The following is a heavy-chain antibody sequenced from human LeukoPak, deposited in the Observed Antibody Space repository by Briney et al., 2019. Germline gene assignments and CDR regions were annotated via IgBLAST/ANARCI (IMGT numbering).Heavy chain of an antibody. CDR3: ASPVGTLHEDAFDI. V-gene: IGHV4-34*01. J-gene: IGHJ3*02. Sequence: SETLSLTCAVYGGSFSGYYWSWIRQPPGKGLEWIGEINHSGSTNYNPSLKSRVTISVDTSKNQFSLKLSSVTAADTAVYYCASPVGTLHEDAFDIWGQGTMVTVSS. CDR2: INHSGST. CDR1: GGSFSGYY. D-gene: IGHD7-27*01.